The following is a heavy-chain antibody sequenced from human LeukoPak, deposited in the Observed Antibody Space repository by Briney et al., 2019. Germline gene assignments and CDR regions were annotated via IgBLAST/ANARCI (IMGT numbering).Heavy chain of an antibody. V-gene: IGHV3-30*02. CDR1: GFTFSNYG. CDR2: IRYDGSNK. CDR3: AKVMTTVTTPYYYYYYYMDV. J-gene: IGHJ6*03. Sequence: QPGGSLRLSCAASGFTFSNYGMHWVRQAPGKGLEWVAFIRYDGSNKYYADSVKGRFTISRDNSKNTLYLQMNSLRAEDTAVYYCAKVMTTVTTPYYYYYYYMDVWGKGTTVTVSS. D-gene: IGHD4-11*01.